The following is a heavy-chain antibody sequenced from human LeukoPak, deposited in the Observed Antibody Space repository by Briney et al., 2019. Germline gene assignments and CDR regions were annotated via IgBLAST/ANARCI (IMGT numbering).Heavy chain of an antibody. CDR3: ARDVSKSGWSDY. Sequence: GGSLRLSCAASGFTFSSYEMNWVRQAPGKGLEWVSYISSSGSTIYYADSVKGRFTISRDNSKNTLYLQMNSLRAEDTAVYYCARDVSKSGWSDYWGQGTLVTVSS. CDR1: GFTFSSYE. V-gene: IGHV3-48*03. CDR2: ISSSGSTI. D-gene: IGHD6-19*01. J-gene: IGHJ4*02.